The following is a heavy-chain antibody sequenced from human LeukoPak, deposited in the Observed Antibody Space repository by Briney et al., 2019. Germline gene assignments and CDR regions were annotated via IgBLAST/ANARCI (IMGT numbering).Heavy chain of an antibody. V-gene: IGHV3-53*01. CDR1: GFTVSSNY. CDR3: ARDRVGATTNFDY. CDR2: IDSDGST. Sequence: GGSLRLSCIVSGFTVSSNYMSWVRQAPGEGLEWVGIIDSDGSTYYSDSVKGRFTISRDNTKNTLYLQMHSLRAEDTAVYYCARDRVGATTNFDYWGQGTRVTVSS. J-gene: IGHJ4*02. D-gene: IGHD1-26*01.